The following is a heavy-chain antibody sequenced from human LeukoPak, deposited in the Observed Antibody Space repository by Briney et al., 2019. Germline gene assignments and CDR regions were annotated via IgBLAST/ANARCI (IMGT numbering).Heavy chain of an antibody. Sequence: TSETLSLTSTVSGGSISSYYCSWIRQPPGKGLEWIGYIYYSGSTNYKPSLKSRVTISVETSKNQFSLKLRSVTAADTAVYYCARVTGYMIEDYFDYWGQGTLVTVSS. D-gene: IGHD3-22*01. CDR2: IYYSGST. CDR3: ARVTGYMIEDYFDY. J-gene: IGHJ4*02. V-gene: IGHV4-59*01. CDR1: GGSISSYY.